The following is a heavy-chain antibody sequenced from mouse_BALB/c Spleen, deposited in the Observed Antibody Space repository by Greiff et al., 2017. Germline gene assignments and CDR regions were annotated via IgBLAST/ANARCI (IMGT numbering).Heavy chain of an antibody. V-gene: IGHV5-9-3*01. CDR2: ISSDGSYT. CDR3: DKQYCGYYYAIDY. CDR1: GFTFSSYA. Sequence: EVQGVESGGGLVKPGGSLKLSCAASGFTFSSYAMSWVRQTPEKRLEWVATISSDGSYTYYPDSVKGRFTISRDNAKNTLYLQMSSLRSEDTAMYFCDKQYCGYYYAIDYWGQGTSVTVS. D-gene: IGHD1-2*01. J-gene: IGHJ4*01.